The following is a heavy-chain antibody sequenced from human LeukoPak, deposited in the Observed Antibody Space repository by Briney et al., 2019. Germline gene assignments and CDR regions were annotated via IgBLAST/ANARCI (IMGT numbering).Heavy chain of an antibody. D-gene: IGHD4-17*01. J-gene: IGHJ5*02. CDR1: GYTFTSYY. CDR3: AREFFGDYSEGGNWFDP. V-gene: IGHV1-46*01. Sequence: ASVKVSCKASGYTFTSYYMHWVRQAPGQGLEWMEIINPSGGSTSYAQKLQGRVTMTRDTSTSTVYMELSSLRSEDTAVYYCAREFFGDYSEGGNWFDPWGQGTLVTVSS. CDR2: INPSGGST.